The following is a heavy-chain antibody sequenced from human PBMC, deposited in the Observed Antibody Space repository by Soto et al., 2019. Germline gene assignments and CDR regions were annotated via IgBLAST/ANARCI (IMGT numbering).Heavy chain of an antibody. J-gene: IGHJ6*02. CDR1: GYSFTSYW. V-gene: IGHV5-51*01. D-gene: IGHD6-13*01. CDR2: IYPGDSDT. CDR3: ARTAAAGKYYYGVDV. Sequence: GESLKISCKGSGYSFTSYWIGWVRQMPGKGLEWMGIIYPGDSDTRYSPSFQGQVTMSADKSISTAYLQWSSLKASDTAIYYCARTAAAGKYYYGVDVWGQGTTVTVSS.